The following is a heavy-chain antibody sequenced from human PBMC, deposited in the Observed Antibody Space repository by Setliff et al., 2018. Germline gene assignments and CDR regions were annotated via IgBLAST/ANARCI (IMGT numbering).Heavy chain of an antibody. CDR1: GGSISRSSYY. CDR3: ARDYGPNDY. Sequence: SETLSLTCTVSGGSISRSSYYWGWIRQPPGKGLEWIGSIYHTGTTYYNPSLKSRVTISVDTSKNQFSLRLSSVTAADTAVYLCARDYGPNDYWGQGSLVTVSS. V-gene: IGHV4-39*07. D-gene: IGHD3-16*01. CDR2: IYHTGTT. J-gene: IGHJ4*02.